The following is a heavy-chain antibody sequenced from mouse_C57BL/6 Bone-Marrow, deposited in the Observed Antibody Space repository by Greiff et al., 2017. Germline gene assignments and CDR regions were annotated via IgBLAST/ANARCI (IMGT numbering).Heavy chain of an antibody. J-gene: IGHJ2*01. Sequence: VQLQQPGAELVKPGASVKLSCKASGYTFTSYWMHWVKQRPGQGLEWIGMIHPSSGSTNYNEKFKSKATLTVDTSSSTAYMQLSSLTSEDSAVYYCARSNYDGSSYFDFWGQGTTLTVSS. D-gene: IGHD1-1*01. CDR2: IHPSSGST. CDR1: GYTFTSYW. V-gene: IGHV1-64*01. CDR3: ARSNYDGSSYFDF.